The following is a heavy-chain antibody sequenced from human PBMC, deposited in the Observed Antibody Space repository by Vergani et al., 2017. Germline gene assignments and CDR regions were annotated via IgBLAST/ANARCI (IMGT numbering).Heavy chain of an antibody. J-gene: IGHJ4*02. V-gene: IGHV4/OR15-8*01. D-gene: IGHD2-2*02. CDR2: ICHTEDT. CDR1: GFTFTAHG. CDR3: ATIGYRRWGYYFDY. Sequence: VQLLESGGGSAQPGESLRLSCVASGFTFTAHGLNWVRQPPGKGLEWIGEICHTEDTKYSPSLKSRVTVSVDESRNLFSLRLNSVTAADTAVYYCATIGYRRWGYYFDYWGQGILVTVSS.